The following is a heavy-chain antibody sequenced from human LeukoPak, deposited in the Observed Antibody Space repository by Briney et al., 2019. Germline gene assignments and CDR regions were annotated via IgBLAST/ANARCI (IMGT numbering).Heavy chain of an antibody. CDR3: PTLTSGYLPVDY. CDR2: FDPEDGET. J-gene: IGHJ4*02. CDR1: GYTLTELS. D-gene: IGHD3-22*01. V-gene: IGHV1-24*01. Sequence: GASVKVSCKVSGYTLTELSMHWVRQAPGKGLEWMGGFDPEDGETIYAQKFQGRVTMTEDTSTDTAYMELSSLRSEDTAVYYCPTLTSGYLPVDYWGQGTLVTVSS.